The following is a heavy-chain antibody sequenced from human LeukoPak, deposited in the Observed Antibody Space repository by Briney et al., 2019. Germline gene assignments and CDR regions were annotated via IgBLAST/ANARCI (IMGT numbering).Heavy chain of an antibody. CDR2: IYYSGST. CDR3: ARAVVLYYDGSGYSTRFDY. D-gene: IGHD3-22*01. J-gene: IGHJ4*02. V-gene: IGHV4-59*01. CDR1: GGXISSYY. Sequence: SETLSLTCTVSGGXISSYYWSWIRQPPGKGLEWIGYIYYSGSTNYNPSLKSRVTISVDTSKNQFSLKLSSVTAADTAMYYCARAVVLYYDGSGYSTRFDYWGQGTLVTVSS.